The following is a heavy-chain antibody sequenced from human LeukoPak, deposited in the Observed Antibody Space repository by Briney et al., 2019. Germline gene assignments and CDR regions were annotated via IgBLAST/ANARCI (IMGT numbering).Heavy chain of an antibody. V-gene: IGHV4-39*01. CDR3: ARSYYYDYRQIDY. J-gene: IGHJ4*02. D-gene: IGHD3-22*01. Sequence: PSETLSLTCTVSGDSISTSSYYWGWIRQPPGKGLEWLGSIYYSGSTYYNPSLKSRVAISVDTSKNQFSLNLYSVTAADTAVFYCARSYYYDYRQIDYWGQGTLVTVSS. CDR1: GDSISTSSYY. CDR2: IYYSGST.